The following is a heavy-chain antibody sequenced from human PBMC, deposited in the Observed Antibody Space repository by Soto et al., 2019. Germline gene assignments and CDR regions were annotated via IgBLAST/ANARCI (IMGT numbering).Heavy chain of an antibody. CDR2: INPSGGST. D-gene: IGHD1-26*01. J-gene: IGHJ6*02. CDR1: GYTFTSYY. V-gene: IGHV1-46*01. CDR3: AREGSGSYLHLGMDV. Sequence: ASVKVSCKASGYTFTSYYMHWVRQAPGQGLEWMGIINPSGGSTSYAQKFQGRVTMTRDTSTSTVYMELSSLRSEDTAVYYCAREGSGSYLHLGMDVWGQGTTVTVSS.